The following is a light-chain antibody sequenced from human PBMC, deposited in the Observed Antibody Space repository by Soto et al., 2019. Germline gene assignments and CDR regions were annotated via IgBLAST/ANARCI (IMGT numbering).Light chain of an antibody. V-gene: IGKV3-20*01. Sequence: EIVLTQSPGTLSLSPGERATLSCRASQSVSSNYLAWYQQKTGQTPRLLIYIASNRAPGIPDRFSGSGSGTHFTLTISRVEPEDFAVYYCQQYGSSPWTFGQGTKVXXK. CDR3: QQYGSSPWT. CDR2: IAS. J-gene: IGKJ1*01. CDR1: QSVSSNY.